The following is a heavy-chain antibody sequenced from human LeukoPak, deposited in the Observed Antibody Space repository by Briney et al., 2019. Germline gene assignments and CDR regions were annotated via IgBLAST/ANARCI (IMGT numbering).Heavy chain of an antibody. V-gene: IGHV4-34*01. D-gene: IGHD3-22*01. CDR3: ARGDVRKYYYDSSGYYKFDY. CDR1: GGSFSGYY. J-gene: IGHJ4*02. CDR2: INHSGST. Sequence: PSETLSLTCAVYGGSFSGYYWSWIRQPPGKGLEWIGEINHSGSTNYNPSLKSRVTISVDTSKNQFPLKLSSVTAADTAVYYCARGDVRKYYYDSSGYYKFDYWGQGTLVTVSS.